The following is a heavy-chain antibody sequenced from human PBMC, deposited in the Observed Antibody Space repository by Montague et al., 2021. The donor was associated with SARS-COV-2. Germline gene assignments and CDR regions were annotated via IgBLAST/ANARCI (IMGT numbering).Heavy chain of an antibody. D-gene: IGHD4-11*01. CDR1: GGSISSSSYY. J-gene: IGHJ6*02. CDR2: IYYSGST. Sequence: SETLSLTCTVSGGSISSSSYYWGWIRQPPGKGLGWIGSIYYSGSTYYNPSLKSRVTISVDTSKNQFSLKLSPVTAADTAVYYCARHASYDYSKDLYYYYYYGMDVWGQGTTVTVSS. CDR3: ARHASYDYSKDLYYYYYYGMDV. V-gene: IGHV4-39*01.